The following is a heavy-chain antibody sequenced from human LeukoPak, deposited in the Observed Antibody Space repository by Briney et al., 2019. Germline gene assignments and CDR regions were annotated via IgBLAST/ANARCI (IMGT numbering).Heavy chain of an antibody. CDR3: ARERGSSSGCTI. CDR2: INPNSGGT. Sequence: ASVKVSCKASGYTFTGYYMHWVRQAPGQGLEWMGWINPNSGGTNYAQKFQGRVTMTRDMSTSTVYMELSSLRSEDTAVYYCARERGSSSGCTIWGQGTMVTVSS. J-gene: IGHJ3*02. D-gene: IGHD6-19*01. V-gene: IGHV1-2*02. CDR1: GYTFTGYY.